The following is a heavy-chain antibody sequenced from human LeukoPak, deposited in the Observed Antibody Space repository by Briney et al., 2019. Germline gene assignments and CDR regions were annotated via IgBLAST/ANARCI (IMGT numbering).Heavy chain of an antibody. CDR3: ARPMTTVTTGFDY. CDR2: IIPSFGTA. J-gene: IGHJ4*02. D-gene: IGHD4-17*01. Sequence: SLKVSCTASGGTFNSYVINWVRQAPGQGLEWMGRIIPSFGTANYAQSVQGRVTITTDESKSTAYMELSNLRSEDTAVYFCARPMTTVTTGFDYWGQGTLVTVSS. CDR1: GGTFNSYV. V-gene: IGHV1-69*05.